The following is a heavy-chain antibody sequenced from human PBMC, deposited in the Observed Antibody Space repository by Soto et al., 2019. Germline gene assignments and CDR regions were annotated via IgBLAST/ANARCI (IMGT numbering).Heavy chain of an antibody. V-gene: IGHV3-23*01. Sequence: PGGSLRLSCAASGFTFSSYAMSWVRQAPGKGLEWVSAISGSGGSTYYADSVKGRFTISRDNSKNTLYLQMNSLRAEATAVYYCSKDWITDLHVDGDDRLDYNYYGMGVWGQGTTVSVSS. D-gene: IGHD4-17*01. J-gene: IGHJ6*02. CDR1: GFTFSSYA. CDR3: SKDWITDLHVDGDDRLDYNYYGMGV. CDR2: ISGSGGST.